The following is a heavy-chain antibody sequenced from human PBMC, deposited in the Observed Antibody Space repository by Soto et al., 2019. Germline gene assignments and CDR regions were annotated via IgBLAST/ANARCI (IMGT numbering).Heavy chain of an antibody. CDR2: IGTAGDT. CDR1: GFTFSSYD. D-gene: IGHD3-10*01. J-gene: IGHJ4*02. V-gene: IGHV3-13*01. Sequence: GGSLRLSCAASGFTFSSYDMHWVRQATGKGLEWVSAIGTAGDTYYPGSVKGRFTISREDAKNSLYLQMNSLRAGDTAVYYCARGSYPLWFGELSYFDYWGQGTLVTVSS. CDR3: ARGSYPLWFGELSYFDY.